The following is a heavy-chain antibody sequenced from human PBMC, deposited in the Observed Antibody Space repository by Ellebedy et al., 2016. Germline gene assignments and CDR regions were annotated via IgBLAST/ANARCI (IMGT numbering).Heavy chain of an antibody. Sequence: ASVKVSCKASGYTFTSYGISWARQAPGQGLEWMGGIIPILGIANYAQKFQGRVTITADKSTSTAYMELSSLRSEDTAVYYCARADWGAGGDYWGQGTLVTVSS. V-gene: IGHV1-69*10. D-gene: IGHD2-21*01. CDR1: GYTFTSYG. CDR2: IIPILGIA. J-gene: IGHJ4*02. CDR3: ARADWGAGGDY.